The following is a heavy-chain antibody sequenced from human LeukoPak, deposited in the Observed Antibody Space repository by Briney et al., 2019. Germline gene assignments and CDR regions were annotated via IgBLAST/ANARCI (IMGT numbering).Heavy chain of an antibody. CDR3: ARVYCTNTICFLLGDY. CDR2: IHHSGST. J-gene: IGHJ4*02. Sequence: KISGTLSLTCAVSGGSISSTHWWTWVRQPPGKGLEWIGEIHHSGSTNYNPSLKSRVTISVDKSKNQFSLRLSSVTAADTAVYYCARVYCTNTICFLLGDYWGQGTPVTVSS. CDR1: GGSISSTHW. V-gene: IGHV4-4*02. D-gene: IGHD2-2*01.